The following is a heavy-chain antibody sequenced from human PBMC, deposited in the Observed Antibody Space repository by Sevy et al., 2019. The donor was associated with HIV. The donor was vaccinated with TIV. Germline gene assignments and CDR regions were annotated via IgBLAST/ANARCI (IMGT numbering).Heavy chain of an antibody. CDR3: AREGGASSAWFENWFGP. D-gene: IGHD6-19*01. CDR1: GGSITSYS. J-gene: IGHJ5*02. Sequence: SETLSLTCTVSGGSITSYSWSWIRQPAGKGLEWLGRIYSNGNSNYNPSLKSLVTMSVDTSKNQFSLKLTSVNAADTAVYFCAREGGASSAWFENWFGPWGQGTLVTVSS. V-gene: IGHV4-4*07. CDR2: IYSNGNS.